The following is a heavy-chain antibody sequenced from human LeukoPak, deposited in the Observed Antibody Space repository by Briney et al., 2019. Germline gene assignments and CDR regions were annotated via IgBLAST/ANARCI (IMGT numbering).Heavy chain of an antibody. J-gene: IGHJ4*02. D-gene: IGHD2-15*01. Sequence: SQTLSLTCTISGDSVSSNSAAWNWIRQSPSRGLEWLGRTYYRSKWYNDYAMSVKSRITISPYTSKNQFFLQLNSVTPEDTAVYYCARDRSRAYHFDYWGQGTLVTVFS. V-gene: IGHV6-1*01. CDR1: GDSVSSNSAA. CDR3: ARDRSRAYHFDY. CDR2: TYYRSKWYN.